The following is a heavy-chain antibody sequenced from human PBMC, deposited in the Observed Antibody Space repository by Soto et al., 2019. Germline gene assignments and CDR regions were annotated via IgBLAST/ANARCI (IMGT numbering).Heavy chain of an antibody. CDR1: GGSISSYY. D-gene: IGHD3-10*01. CDR2: IYYSGST. V-gene: IGHV4-59*01. Sequence: QVQLQESGPGLVKPSETLSLTCTVSGGSISSYYWSWIRQPPGKGLEWIGYIYYSGSTNYNPSPKSRVTISVDTSKNQFSLNLSSVTAADTAVYYCAGGPTWYYYAAGGQGTLVTVSS. CDR3: AGGPTWYYYAA. J-gene: IGHJ4*02.